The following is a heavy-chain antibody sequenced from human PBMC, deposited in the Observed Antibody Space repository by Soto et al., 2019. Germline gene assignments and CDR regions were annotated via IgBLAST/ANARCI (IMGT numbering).Heavy chain of an antibody. CDR3: VRVLHGYSGFEDYFDY. D-gene: IGHD5-12*01. CDR1: GYTFTSYA. CDR2: INAGNGNT. V-gene: IGHV1-3*01. Sequence: ASVKVSCKASGYTFTSYAMHWARQAPGQRLEWMRWINAGNGNTKYSQKFQGRVTITRDTSASTAYMELNSLRAGDTAVYYCVRVLHGYSGFEDYFDYWGQGALVTVSS. J-gene: IGHJ4*02.